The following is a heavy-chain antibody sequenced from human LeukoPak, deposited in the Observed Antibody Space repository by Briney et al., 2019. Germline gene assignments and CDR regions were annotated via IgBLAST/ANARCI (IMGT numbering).Heavy chain of an antibody. CDR2: IYYSGGT. J-gene: IGHJ3*02. CDR3: ARHLYYYDSSGYRDAFDI. Sequence: SETLSLTCTVSGGSISSYYWSWIRQPPGKGLEWIGYIYYSGGTNYNPSLKSRVTISVDTSKNQFSLKLSSVTAAGTAVYYCARHLYYYDSSGYRDAFDIWGQGTMVTVSS. D-gene: IGHD3-22*01. V-gene: IGHV4-59*08. CDR1: GGSISSYY.